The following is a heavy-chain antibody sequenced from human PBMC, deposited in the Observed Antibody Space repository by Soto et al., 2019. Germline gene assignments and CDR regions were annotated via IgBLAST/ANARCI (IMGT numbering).Heavy chain of an antibody. D-gene: IGHD3-10*01. CDR3: AREMAMVRGVTYYYYGMDV. CDR2: INHSGST. CDR1: GGSFSGYY. J-gene: IGHJ6*02. Sequence: SETLSLTCAVYGGSFSGYYWSWIRQPQGKGLEWIGEINHSGSTNYNPSLKSRVTISVDTSKNQFSLKLSSVTAADTAVYYCAREMAMVRGVTYYYYGMDVWGQGTTVTVSS. V-gene: IGHV4-34*01.